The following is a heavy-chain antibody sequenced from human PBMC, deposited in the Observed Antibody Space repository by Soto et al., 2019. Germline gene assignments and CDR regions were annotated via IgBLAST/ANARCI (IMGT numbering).Heavy chain of an antibody. CDR3: ARLYDFWSGYFAYYYMDV. CDR1: GYTFTSYD. Sequence: GASVKVSCKASGYTFTSYDINWVRQATGQGLEWMGWMNPNSGNTGYAQKFQGRVTMTRNTSISTAYMELSSLRSEDTAVYYFARLYDFWSGYFAYYYMDVWGKGTTVTVSS. V-gene: IGHV1-8*01. J-gene: IGHJ6*03. D-gene: IGHD3-3*01. CDR2: MNPNSGNT.